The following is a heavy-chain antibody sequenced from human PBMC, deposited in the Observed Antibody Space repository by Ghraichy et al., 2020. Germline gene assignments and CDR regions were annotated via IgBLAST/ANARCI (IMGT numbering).Heavy chain of an antibody. CDR2: IYYSGST. J-gene: IGHJ6*02. CDR3: GRDRWGSLDV. V-gene: IGHV4-31*03. CDR1: GGSINSAGYY. Sequence: SETLSLTCTVSGGSINSAGYYWSWIRQHPGKGLEWIGYIYYSGSTYYNPSLKSRVTMSIDTSKNQFSLKLNSVTAADTAVYYCGRDRWGSLDVWGQGTTVTVS. D-gene: IGHD3-16*01.